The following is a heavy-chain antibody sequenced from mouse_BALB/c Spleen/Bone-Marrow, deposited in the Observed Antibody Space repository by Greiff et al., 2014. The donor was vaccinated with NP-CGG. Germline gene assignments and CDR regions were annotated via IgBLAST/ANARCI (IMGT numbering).Heavy chain of an antibody. Sequence: QVQLQQSGAELVKPGASVKLSCKASGYTFTSYWMHWVKQRPGQGLEWIGEINPSNGRTNYNEKFKSKATLTVDKSSSTAYMQLSSLTSEGSAVYYCARYATATYWFAYWGQGTLVTVSA. J-gene: IGHJ3*01. CDR1: GYTFTSYW. CDR3: ARYATATYWFAY. CDR2: INPSNGRT. V-gene: IGHV1S81*02. D-gene: IGHD1-2*01.